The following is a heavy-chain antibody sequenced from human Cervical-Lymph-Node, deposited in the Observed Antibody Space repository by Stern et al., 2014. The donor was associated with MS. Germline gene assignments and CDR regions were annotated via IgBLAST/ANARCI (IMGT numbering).Heavy chain of an antibody. J-gene: IGHJ4*02. CDR1: GGTFSSYT. V-gene: IGHV1-69*01. D-gene: IGHD3-16*02. Sequence: QMQLVQSGAEVKKPGSSVKVSCKASGGTFSSYTIGWVRQAPGQGLEWMGGIIPMFGIANYAEKFQVRVTITADESTSTAYMDLSTLRSEDTAVYYCARATSDYIWGSYRYLDYWGQGTQVTVSS. CDR2: IIPMFGIA. CDR3: ARATSDYIWGSYRYLDY.